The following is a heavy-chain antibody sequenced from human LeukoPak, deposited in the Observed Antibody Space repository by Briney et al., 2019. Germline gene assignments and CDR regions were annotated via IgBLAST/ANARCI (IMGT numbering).Heavy chain of an antibody. CDR2: ISSSSSYI. Sequence: GRSLRLSCAASGFTFSSYSMNWVRQAPGKGLEWVSSISSSSSYIYYADSVKGRFTISRDNAKNSLYLQMNSLRAEDTAVYYWGVEKLEVSSGWPLFDYWGQGTLVTVSS. D-gene: IGHD6-25*01. J-gene: IGHJ4*02. CDR3: GVEKLEVSSGWPLFDY. V-gene: IGHV3-21*01. CDR1: GFTFSSYS.